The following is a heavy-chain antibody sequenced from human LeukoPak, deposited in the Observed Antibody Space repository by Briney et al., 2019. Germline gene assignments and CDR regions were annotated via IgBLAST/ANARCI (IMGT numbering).Heavy chain of an antibody. D-gene: IGHD3-9*01. CDR1: GYSISSGYY. J-gene: IGHJ5*02. CDR3: ARAMYDILTGYWENWFDP. CDR2: IYHSGST. Sequence: SETLSLTCTVSGYSISSGYYRGWIRQPPGKGLEWIGSIYHSGSTYYNPSLKSRVTISVDTPKNQFSLKLSSVTAADTAVYYCARAMYDILTGYWENWFDPWGQGTLVTVSS. V-gene: IGHV4-38-2*02.